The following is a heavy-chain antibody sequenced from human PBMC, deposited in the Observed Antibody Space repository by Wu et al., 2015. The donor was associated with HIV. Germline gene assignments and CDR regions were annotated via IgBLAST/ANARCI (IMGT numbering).Heavy chain of an antibody. CDR2: IVVGNRNT. J-gene: IGHJ6*02. D-gene: IGHD3-10*01. V-gene: IGHV1-58*01. Sequence: QLQLVQSGPEVKTPGTSVKVSCKASGTTLISSVVQWIRQARGKSPEWLGWIVVGNRNTIYAHNLHGRVNFSRDMSTNTVYLEISNLKPDDTAVYFCATRSPGSGSYNYYFYGMDVWGQGTTIVVS. CDR1: GTTLISSV. CDR3: ATRSPGSGSYNYYFYGMDV.